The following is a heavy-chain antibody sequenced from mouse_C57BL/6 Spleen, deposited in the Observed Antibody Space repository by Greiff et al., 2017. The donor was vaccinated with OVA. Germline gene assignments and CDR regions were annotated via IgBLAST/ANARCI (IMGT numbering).Heavy chain of an antibody. D-gene: IGHD6-1*01. CDR1: GYTFTDYY. V-gene: IGHV1-26*01. J-gene: IGHJ4*01. CDR3: ARESSFGQYYYAMDY. Sequence: VQLQQSGPELVKPGASVKISCKASGYTFTDYYMNWVKQSHGKSLEWIGDINPNNGGTSYNQKFKGKATLTVDKSSSTAYMELRSLTSEDSAVYYCARESSFGQYYYAMDYWGQGTSVTVSS. CDR2: INPNNGGT.